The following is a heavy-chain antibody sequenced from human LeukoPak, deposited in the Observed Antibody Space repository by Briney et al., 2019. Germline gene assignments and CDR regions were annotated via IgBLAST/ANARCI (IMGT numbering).Heavy chain of an antibody. CDR2: ISSSGSTI. CDR3: AKNGDRGAYCSGGSCYPYYYYYIDV. Sequence: GGSLRLSCAASGFTFNSYEMNWARQAPGKGLEWVSYISSSGSTIYYADSVKGRFTISRDNAKNSLYLQMNSLRAEDTAIYYCAKNGDRGAYCSGGSCYPYYYYYIDVWGKGTTVTISS. J-gene: IGHJ6*03. V-gene: IGHV3-48*03. D-gene: IGHD2-15*01. CDR1: GFTFNSYE.